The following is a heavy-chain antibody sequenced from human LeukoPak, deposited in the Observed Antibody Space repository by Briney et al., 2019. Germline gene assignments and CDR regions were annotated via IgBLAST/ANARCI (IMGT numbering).Heavy chain of an antibody. V-gene: IGHV4-59*01. D-gene: IGHD3-10*01. CDR2: IYYSGST. Sequence: SETLSLTCTVSGGSISSDYWSWIRQPPGKGLEWIGYIYYSGSTNYNPSLKSRVTISIDTSKNQFSLELNSVTAADTAVYHCARRYGSGTKSYFDNWGQGTLVTVSS. J-gene: IGHJ4*02. CDR1: GGSISSDY. CDR3: ARRYGSGTKSYFDN.